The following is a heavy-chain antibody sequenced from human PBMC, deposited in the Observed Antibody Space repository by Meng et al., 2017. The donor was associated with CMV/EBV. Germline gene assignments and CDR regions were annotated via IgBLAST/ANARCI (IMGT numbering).Heavy chain of an antibody. CDR1: GFTFSSYW. CDR3: ARRPGIRSGSYYNWFDP. V-gene: IGHV3-7*03. Sequence: GGSLRLSCAASGFTFSSYWMSWVRQAPGKGLEWVANIKQDGSEKYYVDSVKGRFTISRDNAKNSLYLQMNSLRAEDTAVYYCARRPGIRSGSYYNWFDPWGQGTLVTVSS. D-gene: IGHD1-26*01. CDR2: IKQDGSEK. J-gene: IGHJ5*02.